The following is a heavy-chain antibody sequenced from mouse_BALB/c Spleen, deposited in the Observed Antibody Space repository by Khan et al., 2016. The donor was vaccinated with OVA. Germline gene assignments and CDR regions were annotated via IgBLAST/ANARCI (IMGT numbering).Heavy chain of an antibody. J-gene: IGHJ3*01. D-gene: IGHD4-1*01. CDR2: INSDGYYT. CDR1: GFTFSTYA. Sequence: EVELVESGGDLVKPGGSLRLSCAASGFTFSTYAMPWVRQPPDKRLEWVATINSDGYYTYYPDTVKGRSTFSRNNAENTLYLQMSSLKSEDTAIYYCASHLTGSFAYWGQGTLVTVSA. CDR3: ASHLTGSFAY. V-gene: IGHV5-6*01.